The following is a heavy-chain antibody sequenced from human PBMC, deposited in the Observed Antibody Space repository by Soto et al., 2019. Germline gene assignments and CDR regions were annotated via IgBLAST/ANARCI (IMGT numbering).Heavy chain of an antibody. CDR2: IRSGGST. D-gene: IGHD1-1*01. CDR3: AKGTLERRLNWFDP. V-gene: IGHV3-53*01. J-gene: IGHJ5*02. Sequence: PGGSLRLSCAASGFSVSTKYMSWVRQAPGKGLEWLSLIRSGGSTYYADSVKGRFTISRDNSKNTLYLQMNSLRAEDTAVYYCAKGTLERRLNWFDPWGQGTLVTVSS. CDR1: GFSVSTKY.